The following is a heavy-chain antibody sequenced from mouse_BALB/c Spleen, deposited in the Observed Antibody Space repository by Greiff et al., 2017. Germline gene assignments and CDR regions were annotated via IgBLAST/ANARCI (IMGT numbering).Heavy chain of an antibody. CDR2: IYPSDSYT. CDR3: TRSEGNY. CDR1: GYTFTSYW. V-gene: IGHV1-69*02. J-gene: IGHJ2*01. Sequence: QVQLQQPGAELVRPGASVKLSCKASGYTFTSYWINWVKQRPGQGLEWIGNIYPSDSYTNYNQKFKDKATLTVDKSSSTAYMQLSSPTSEDSAVYYCTRSEGNYWGQGTTLTVSS.